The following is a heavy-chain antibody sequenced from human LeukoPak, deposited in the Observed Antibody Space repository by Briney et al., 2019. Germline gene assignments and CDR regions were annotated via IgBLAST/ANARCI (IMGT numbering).Heavy chain of an antibody. J-gene: IGHJ4*02. V-gene: IGHV3-30*02. Sequence: PGGSLRLSCAASAFTFTSYGIHWVRQAPGKGLEWVAFIRYDGSNKYYADSVKGRFTISRDNSKNTLYLQMNSLRAEDTAVYYCTVTTKGYWGQGTLVTVSS. D-gene: IGHD4-11*01. CDR1: AFTFTSYG. CDR3: TVTTKGY. CDR2: IRYDGSNK.